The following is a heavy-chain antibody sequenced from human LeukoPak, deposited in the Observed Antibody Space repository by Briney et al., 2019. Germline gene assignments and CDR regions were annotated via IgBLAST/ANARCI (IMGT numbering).Heavy chain of an antibody. CDR3: ARAPSLTGYSYYYYYYYMDV. D-gene: IGHD3-9*01. V-gene: IGHV3-7*01. CDR2: IKQDGSEK. CDR1: GFTFSSYW. J-gene: IGHJ6*03. Sequence: PGGSLRLSCAASGFTFSSYWMSWVRQAPGKGLEWVANIKQDGSEKYYVDSVKGRFTISRDKAKNSLYLQMNSLRAEDTAVYYCARAPSLTGYSYYYYYYYMDVWGKGTTVTISS.